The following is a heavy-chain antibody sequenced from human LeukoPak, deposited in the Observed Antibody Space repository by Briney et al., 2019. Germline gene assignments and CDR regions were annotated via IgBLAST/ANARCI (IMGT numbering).Heavy chain of an antibody. D-gene: IGHD3-3*01. J-gene: IGHJ6*02. CDR3: ARHVRARSNYDFWSGYLDGMDV. Sequence: SETLSLTCTVSGGSISSSSYYWGWIRQPPGKGLEWIGSIYYSGSTYYNPSPKSRVTISVDTSKNQFSLKLSSVTAADTAVYYCARHVRARSNYDFWSGYLDGMDVWGQGTTVTVSS. CDR2: IYYSGST. CDR1: GGSISSSSYY. V-gene: IGHV4-39*01.